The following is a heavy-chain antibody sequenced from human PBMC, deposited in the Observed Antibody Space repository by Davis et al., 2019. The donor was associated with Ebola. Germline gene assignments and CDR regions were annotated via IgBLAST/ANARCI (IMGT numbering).Heavy chain of an antibody. CDR2: ISYDGSNK. J-gene: IGHJ6*02. D-gene: IGHD6-19*01. V-gene: IGHV3-30-3*01. CDR1: GFTFSSYA. Sequence: GESLKISCAASGFTFSSYAMHWVRQAPGKGLEWVAVISYDGSNKYYADSVKGRFTISRDNSKNTLYLQMNSLRAEDTAVYYCARGSTIAVAGTPYYYGMDVWGQGTTVTVSS. CDR3: ARGSTIAVAGTPYYYGMDV.